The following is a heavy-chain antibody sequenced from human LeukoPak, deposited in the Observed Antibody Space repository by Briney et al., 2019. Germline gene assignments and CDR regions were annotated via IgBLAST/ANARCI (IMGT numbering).Heavy chain of an antibody. V-gene: IGHV3-30*04. Sequence: PGGSLRLSCAASGFTFSSYAMHWVRQAPGKGLEWVAVISYDGSNKYYADSVKGRFTISRDNSKNTLYLQMNSLRAEDTAVYYCARAHIVVVPAAREYYYYYGMDVWGQGTTVTVSS. CDR1: GFTFSSYA. J-gene: IGHJ6*02. CDR3: ARAHIVVVPAAREYYYYYGMDV. CDR2: ISYDGSNK. D-gene: IGHD2-2*01.